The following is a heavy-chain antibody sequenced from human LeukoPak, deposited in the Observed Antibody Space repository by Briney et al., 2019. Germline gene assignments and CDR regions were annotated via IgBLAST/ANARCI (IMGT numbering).Heavy chain of an antibody. CDR3: AKSNSGWYVPPSD. J-gene: IGHJ4*02. V-gene: IGHV3-30*18. CDR1: GFAFSDYG. Sequence: GRSLRLSCAVPGFAFSDYGMHWVRQAPGKGLEWVAVISYDGSNAHYADSVKGRFTISRDNSKNTLYLQMNSLRAEDTAVYYCAKSNSGWYVPPSDWGQGTLVTVSS. CDR2: ISYDGSNA. D-gene: IGHD6-19*01.